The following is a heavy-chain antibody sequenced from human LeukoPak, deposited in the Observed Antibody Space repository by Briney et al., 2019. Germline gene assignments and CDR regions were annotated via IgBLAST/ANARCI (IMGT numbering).Heavy chain of an antibody. CDR3: AKDHGSYLYYFDY. CDR1: GFTFSSYI. D-gene: IGHD1-26*01. Sequence: GGSLRLSCAASGFTFSSYIMNWVRQAPGKGLEWVSSISSSSSYIYYADSVKGRFTISRDNAKNSLYLQMNSLRAEDTAVYYCAKDHGSYLYYFDYWGQGTLVTVSS. J-gene: IGHJ4*02. CDR2: ISSSSSYI. V-gene: IGHV3-21*01.